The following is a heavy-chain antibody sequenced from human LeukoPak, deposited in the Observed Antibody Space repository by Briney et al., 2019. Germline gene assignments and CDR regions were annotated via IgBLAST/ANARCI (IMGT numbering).Heavy chain of an antibody. D-gene: IGHD1-26*01. V-gene: IGHV4-39*01. CDR1: GGSISSSSYY. CDR2: IYYSGST. Sequence: SETLSLTCTVSGGSISSSSYYWGWVRQPPGKGLEWIGSIYYSGSTYYNPSLKSRVTISVDTSKNQFSLKLSSVTAADTAVYYCASLPIVGATKLNFGYWGQGTLVTVSS. J-gene: IGHJ4*02. CDR3: ASLPIVGATKLNFGY.